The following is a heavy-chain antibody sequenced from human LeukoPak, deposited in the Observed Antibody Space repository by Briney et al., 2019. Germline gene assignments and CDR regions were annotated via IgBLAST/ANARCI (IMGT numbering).Heavy chain of an antibody. V-gene: IGHV1-2*02. Sequence: ASVKVSCKASGYTFTGYYMHWVRQAPGQGLEWMGWINPNSGGTNYAQKFQGRVTMTRDTSISTAYMELSRLRSDDTAVYYRARERCSSTSCYNWFDPWGQGTLVTVSS. CDR2: INPNSGGT. D-gene: IGHD2-2*01. CDR3: ARERCSSTSCYNWFDP. CDR1: GYTFTGYY. J-gene: IGHJ5*02.